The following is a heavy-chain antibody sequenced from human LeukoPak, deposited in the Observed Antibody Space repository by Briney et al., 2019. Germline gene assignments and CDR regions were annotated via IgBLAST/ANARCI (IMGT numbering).Heavy chain of an antibody. Sequence: SETLSLTCAVYGGSFSGYYWNWIRQPPGKGLEWIGEINHSGSTNYIPSLKSRVTVSVDTSKNQFSLKLSSVTAADTAVYYCARLVWSDFDYWGQGTLVSVSS. D-gene: IGHD3-3*01. V-gene: IGHV4-34*01. CDR2: INHSGST. CDR1: GGSFSGYY. J-gene: IGHJ4*02. CDR3: ARLVWSDFDY.